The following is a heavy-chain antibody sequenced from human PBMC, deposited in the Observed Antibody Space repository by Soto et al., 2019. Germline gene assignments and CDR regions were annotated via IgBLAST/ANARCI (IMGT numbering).Heavy chain of an antibody. CDR2: ISAYNGNT. Sequence: RASVKVSCKASGYTFTSYGISWVRQAPGQGLEWMGWISAYNGNTNYAQKLQGRVTMTTDTSTSTAYMELRSLRSDDTAVYYCARDGIGPDAIRRWFDPWGQGTLVTVSS. J-gene: IGHJ5*02. D-gene: IGHD2-2*02. CDR1: GYTFTSYG. CDR3: ARDGIGPDAIRRWFDP. V-gene: IGHV1-18*04.